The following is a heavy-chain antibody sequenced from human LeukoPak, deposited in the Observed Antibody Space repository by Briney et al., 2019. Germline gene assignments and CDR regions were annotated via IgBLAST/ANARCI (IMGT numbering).Heavy chain of an antibody. Sequence: ASVKVSCKASGYTFTSYYMHWVRQAPGQGLEWMGIINPSGGGTSYAQKFQGRVTLTRDTSTSTVYMELSSLRSEDTAVYYCARSRGDYYDSSGYYYFGYWGQGTLVTVSS. CDR1: GYTFTSYY. CDR2: INPSGGGT. D-gene: IGHD3-22*01. V-gene: IGHV1-46*01. CDR3: ARSRGDYYDSSGYYYFGY. J-gene: IGHJ4*02.